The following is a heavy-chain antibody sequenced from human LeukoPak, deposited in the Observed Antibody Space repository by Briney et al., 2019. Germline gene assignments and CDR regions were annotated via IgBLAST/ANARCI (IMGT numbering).Heavy chain of an antibody. J-gene: IGHJ6*02. Sequence: GASVKVSCKASGYTFTSYDINWVRQATAQGLEWMGWMNPNSANTGYAQKFQGRVTMTRNTSISTAYMELSSMRSVATAVYYCARLASSSWPLYYYYGMDVWGQGTPVTVSS. V-gene: IGHV1-8*01. CDR2: MNPNSANT. CDR1: GYTFTSYD. D-gene: IGHD6-13*01. CDR3: ARLASSSWPLYYYYGMDV.